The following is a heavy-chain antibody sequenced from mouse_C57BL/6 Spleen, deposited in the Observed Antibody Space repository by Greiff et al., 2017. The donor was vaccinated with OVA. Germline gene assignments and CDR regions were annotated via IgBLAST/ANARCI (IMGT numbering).Heavy chain of an antibody. CDR2: INPSTGGT. CDR1: GYSFTGYY. Sequence: EVQVVESGPELVKPGASVKISCKASGYSFTGYYMNWVKQSPEKSLEWIGEINPSTGGTTYNQKFKAKATLTVDKSSSTAYMQLKSLTSEDSAVYYCAREEYGNYPFAYWGQGTLVTVSA. V-gene: IGHV1-42*01. D-gene: IGHD2-10*02. CDR3: AREEYGNYPFAY. J-gene: IGHJ3*01.